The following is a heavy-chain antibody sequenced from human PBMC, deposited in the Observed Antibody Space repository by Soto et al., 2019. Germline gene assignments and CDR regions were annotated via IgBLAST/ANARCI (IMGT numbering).Heavy chain of an antibody. D-gene: IGHD1-26*01. CDR3: ARRGSYPYFDY. Sequence: QVQLQESGPGLVKPSETLSLNCTVSGGSISRYYWSWIRQPPGKGLEWIGYIHYSESSNYNPFLKRRDTISGDTSKNQFSRKLRSVTAADTAVYYCARRGSYPYFDYWGQGTLVTVAS. CDR1: GGSISRYY. J-gene: IGHJ4*02. CDR2: IHYSESS. V-gene: IGHV4-59*08.